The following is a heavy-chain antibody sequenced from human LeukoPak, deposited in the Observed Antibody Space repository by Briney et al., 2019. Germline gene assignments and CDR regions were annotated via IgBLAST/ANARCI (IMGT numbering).Heavy chain of an antibody. J-gene: IGHJ5*02. CDR2: LDPEDGET. CDR1: GYTLTELS. D-gene: IGHD3-9*01. Sequence: GASVKVSCKVSGYTLTELSMHWVRQAPGKGLEWMGGLDPEDGETIYAQKFQGRVTMTEDTSTDTAYMELSSLRSEDTAVYYCATGSLKYYDILTGGGFDPWGQGTLVTVSS. V-gene: IGHV1-24*01. CDR3: ATGSLKYYDILTGGGFDP.